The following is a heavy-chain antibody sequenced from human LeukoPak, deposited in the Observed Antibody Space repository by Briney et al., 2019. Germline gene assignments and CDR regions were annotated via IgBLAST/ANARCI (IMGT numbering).Heavy chain of an antibody. CDR3: ARHRSGAYFDD. Sequence: GGSLRLSCAASGFTFSSYWMGWVRQAPGKGLEWVANIKQDGSEKYYVDSVKGRFTISRDNAKNSLYLQMNSLRAEDTAVYYCARHRSGAYFDDWGQGTLVTVSS. CDR1: GFTFSSYW. V-gene: IGHV3-7*04. D-gene: IGHD1-26*01. CDR2: IKQDGSEK. J-gene: IGHJ4*02.